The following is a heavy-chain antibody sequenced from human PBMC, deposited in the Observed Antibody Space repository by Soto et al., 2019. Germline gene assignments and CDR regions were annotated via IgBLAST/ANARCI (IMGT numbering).Heavy chain of an antibody. CDR2: INHSGST. CDR3: ARGLSYYYDSSGYYIDY. V-gene: IGHV4-34*01. Sequence: QVQLQQWGAGLLKPSETLSLTCAVYGGSFSGYYWSWIRQPPGKGLEWIGEINHSGSTNYNPSLKSRVTLSVDPSKNQFSLKLSSVTAADTAVYYCARGLSYYYDSSGYYIDYWGQGTLVTVSS. J-gene: IGHJ4*02. D-gene: IGHD3-22*01. CDR1: GGSFSGYY.